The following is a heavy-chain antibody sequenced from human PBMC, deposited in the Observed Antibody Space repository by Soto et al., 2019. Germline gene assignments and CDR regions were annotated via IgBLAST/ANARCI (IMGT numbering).Heavy chain of an antibody. CDR3: ARHGCSSTSCYLDYYYYGMDV. Sequence: PGESLKISCEGSGYSFTSYWISWVRQMPGKGLEWMGRIDPSDSYTNYSPSFQGHVTISADKSISTAYLQWSSLKASDTAMYYCARHGCSSTSCYLDYYYYGMDVWGQGTTVTVSS. CDR1: GYSFTSYW. CDR2: IDPSDSYT. J-gene: IGHJ6*02. D-gene: IGHD2-2*01. V-gene: IGHV5-10-1*01.